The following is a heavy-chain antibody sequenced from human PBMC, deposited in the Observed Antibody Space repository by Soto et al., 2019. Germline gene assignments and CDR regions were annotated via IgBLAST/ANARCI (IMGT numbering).Heavy chain of an antibody. D-gene: IGHD4-17*01. Sequence: QVQLVQSGAEVKKPGASVKVSCKASGYTFXSXGXXXXXXXXXXXLEWMGWISAYNGNTHYAQKLQGRVTMTTDTSTSIAYMELRSLRSDETAVYYSANTYGDHYYFDYWGQGSLVTVSS. CDR2: ISAYNGNT. J-gene: IGHJ4*02. V-gene: IGHV1-18*01. CDR1: GYTFXSXG. CDR3: ANTYGDHYYFDY.